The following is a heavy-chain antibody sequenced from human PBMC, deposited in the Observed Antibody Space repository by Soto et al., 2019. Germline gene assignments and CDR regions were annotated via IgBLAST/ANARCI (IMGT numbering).Heavy chain of an antibody. CDR3: VRFGGAAAGPGDY. CDR1: EFTFRSYE. V-gene: IGHV3-48*03. J-gene: IGHJ4*02. CDR2: ISSSGTTI. Sequence: PWGSLRLSCVASEFTFRSYEMNWVRQAPGRGLEWVSYISSSGTTIYYTDSVKGRFTISRDNAKKSLYLQMNSLRAEATADSYCVRFGGAAAGPGDYWGQGTLVTVS. D-gene: IGHD6-13*01.